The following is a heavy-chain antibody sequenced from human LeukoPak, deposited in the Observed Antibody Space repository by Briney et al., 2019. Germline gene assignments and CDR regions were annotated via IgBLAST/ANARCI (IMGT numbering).Heavy chain of an antibody. V-gene: IGHV3-23*01. D-gene: IGHD3-22*01. CDR3: ARDQWFDGFDL. CDR2: ASGGGTDT. Sequence: GGSLRLSCTGSGFNFSAHLMTWVRQVPGKGLEWISSASGGGTDTYYADSVKGRFIVSRDDSKSTIYLVMKGLTVEDTATYFCARDQWFDGFDLWGQGTLATVSS. J-gene: IGHJ4*02. CDR1: GFNFSAHL.